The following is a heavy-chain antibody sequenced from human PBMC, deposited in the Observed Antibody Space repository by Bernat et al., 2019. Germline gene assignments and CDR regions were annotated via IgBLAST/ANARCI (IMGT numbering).Heavy chain of an antibody. CDR3: ARSREVAGTRGYYYYYGMDV. Sequence: QVQLVESGGGVVQPGRSLRLSCAASGFTFSSYGMHWVRQAPGKGLERVAVIWYDGSNKYYADSVKGRFTISRDNSKNTLYLQMNSLRAEDTAVYYCARSREVAGTRGYYYYYGMDVWGQGTTVTVSS. CDR2: IWYDGSNK. V-gene: IGHV3-33*01. D-gene: IGHD6-19*01. CDR1: GFTFSSYG. J-gene: IGHJ6*02.